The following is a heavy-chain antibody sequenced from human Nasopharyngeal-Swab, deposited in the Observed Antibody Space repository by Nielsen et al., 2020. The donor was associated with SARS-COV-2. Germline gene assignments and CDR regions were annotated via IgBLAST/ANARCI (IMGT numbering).Heavy chain of an antibody. D-gene: IGHD1-26*01. J-gene: IGHJ3*02. CDR1: GFTFRSYS. CDR2: ISSSSSYI. V-gene: IGHV3-21*01. CDR3: ASLGWELLHAFDI. Sequence: GGSLRLSCAAPGFTFRSYSMNWVRQAPGKGLEWVSSISSSSSYIYYADSVKGRFTISRDNAKNSLYLQMNSLRAEDTAVYYCASLGWELLHAFDIWGQGTMVTVYS.